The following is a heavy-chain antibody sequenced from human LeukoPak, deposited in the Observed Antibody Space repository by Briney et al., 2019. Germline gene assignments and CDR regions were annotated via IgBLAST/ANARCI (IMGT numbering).Heavy chain of an antibody. D-gene: IGHD4-23*01. V-gene: IGHV4-34*01. CDR2: INGSGNS. Sequence: SETLSLTCAIYGGSFSGYYWTWIRQSPGKDLEWIGEINGSGNSNYYPSLKSRVFISLDTSKNQFSLKLSSVTAADTAVYYCARHVGGGYDYLVPHDYGGNSDYWGQGTLVTVSS. J-gene: IGHJ4*02. CDR1: GGSFSGYY. CDR3: ARHVGGGYDYLVPHDYGGNSDY.